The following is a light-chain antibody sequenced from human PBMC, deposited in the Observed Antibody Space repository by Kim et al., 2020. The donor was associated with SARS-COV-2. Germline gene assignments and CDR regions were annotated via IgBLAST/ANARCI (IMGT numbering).Light chain of an antibody. J-gene: IGKJ2*01. Sequence: ELDLISCRSSQSLEHRNEYNFMDCYSQKGEHSQQLLIYLGSIRDSGIPDRFSGRRSGTDLTLKISRVEAEDVGVYFCMQTLQTPYTFGQGTKLEI. V-gene: IGKV2-28*01. CDR3: MQTLQTPYT. CDR1: QSLEHRNEYNF. CDR2: LGS.